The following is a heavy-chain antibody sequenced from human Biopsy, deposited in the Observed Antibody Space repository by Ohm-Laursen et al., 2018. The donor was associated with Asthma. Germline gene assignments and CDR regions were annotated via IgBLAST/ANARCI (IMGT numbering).Heavy chain of an antibody. V-gene: IGHV1-69*13. Sequence: SVKVSCKSPGGTFSNFAISWVRQAPGQGLEWMGRIIPFYGTATYAQNFQGRLTLTADESTSTAYMELSSLRSEDTAVYFCARDYDGDYVQRHLPLAYWGQGTLVTVSS. D-gene: IGHD4-17*01. CDR1: GGTFSNFA. CDR2: IIPFYGTA. J-gene: IGHJ4*02. CDR3: ARDYDGDYVQRHLPLAY.